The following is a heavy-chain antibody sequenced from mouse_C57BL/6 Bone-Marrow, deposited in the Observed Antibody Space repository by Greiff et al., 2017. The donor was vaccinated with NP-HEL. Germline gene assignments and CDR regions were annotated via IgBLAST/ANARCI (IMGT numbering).Heavy chain of an antibody. J-gene: IGHJ4*01. V-gene: IGHV5-4*01. D-gene: IGHD2-4*01. CDR3: ARDKGLRRYAMDY. CDR1: GFTFSSYA. CDR2: ISDGGSYT. Sequence: EVKLQESGGGLVKPGGSLKLSCAASGFTFSSYAMSWVRQTPEKRLEWVATISDGGSYTYYPDNVKGRFTISRDNAKNNRYLQMSHLKSEDTAMYYCARDKGLRRYAMDYWGQGTSVTVSA.